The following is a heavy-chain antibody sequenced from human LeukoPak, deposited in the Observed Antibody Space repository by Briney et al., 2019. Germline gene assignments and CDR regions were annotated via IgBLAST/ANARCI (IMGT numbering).Heavy chain of an antibody. J-gene: IGHJ4*02. Sequence: SETLSLTCAVYGGSFSGYYWSWIRQPPGKGLEWIGQINHSGSTNYSPSLKSRVTISVDTSKNQFSLKLSSVTAVDTAVYYCAGGGDDYGGNSPFDYWGQGTLVTVSS. CDR2: INHSGST. V-gene: IGHV4-34*01. CDR1: GGSFSGYY. CDR3: AGGGDDYGGNSPFDY. D-gene: IGHD4-23*01.